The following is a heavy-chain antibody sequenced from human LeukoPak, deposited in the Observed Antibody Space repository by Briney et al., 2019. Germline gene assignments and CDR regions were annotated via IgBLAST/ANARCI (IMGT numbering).Heavy chain of an antibody. D-gene: IGHD6-19*01. CDR3: ASEGSSGWYGRLDY. V-gene: IGHV4-34*01. Sequence: SETPSLTCAVYGGSFSGYYWSWIRQPPGKGLEWIGEINHSGSTNYNPSLKSRVTISVDTSKNQFSLKLSSVTAADTAVYYCASEGSSGWYGRLDYWGQGTLVTVSS. CDR2: INHSGST. CDR1: GGSFSGYY. J-gene: IGHJ4*02.